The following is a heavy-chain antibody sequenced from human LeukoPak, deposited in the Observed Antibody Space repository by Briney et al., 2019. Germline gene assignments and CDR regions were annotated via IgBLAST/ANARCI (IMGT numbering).Heavy chain of an antibody. V-gene: IGHV3-30*18. CDR2: ISYDGSNK. CDR3: AKDRGYSYGSWSDP. J-gene: IGHJ5*02. Sequence: TGGSLRLSCAASGFTFSSYGMHWVRQAPGKGLEWVAVISYDGSNKYYADSVKGRFTISRDNSKNTLYLQMNSLRAEDTAVYYCAKDRGYSYGSWSDPWGQGTLVTVSS. CDR1: GFTFSSYG. D-gene: IGHD5-18*01.